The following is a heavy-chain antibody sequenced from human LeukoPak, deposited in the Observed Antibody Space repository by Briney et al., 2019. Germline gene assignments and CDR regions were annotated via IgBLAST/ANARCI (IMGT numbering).Heavy chain of an antibody. J-gene: IGHJ4*02. D-gene: IGHD6-19*01. CDR3: ARRILGGSGWTFDY. Sequence: SETLSLTCAVYGGSFSGYYWSWIRQPPGKGLEWIGEINHSGSTNYNPSLKSRVTISVDTSKNQFSLKLISVTAADTAVYYCARRILGGSGWTFDYWGQGTLVTVSS. CDR2: INHSGST. CDR1: GGSFSGYY. V-gene: IGHV4-34*01.